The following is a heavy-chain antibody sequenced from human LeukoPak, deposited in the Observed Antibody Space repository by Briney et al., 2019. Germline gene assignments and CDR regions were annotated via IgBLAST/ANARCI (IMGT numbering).Heavy chain of an antibody. CDR3: AWRKYFSTWFEP. J-gene: IGHJ5*02. CDR2: IYPGDSET. V-gene: IGHV5-51*01. CDR1: GHSFTTYW. Sequence: GESLKISCKGSGHSFTTYWFGWVRQMPGKGLEWMGIIYPGDSETQYSPSFQGQVTISVDKSINTAYLQWSSLKASDTAMYYCAWRKYFSTWFEPWGQGTLVTVSS. D-gene: IGHD1-14*01.